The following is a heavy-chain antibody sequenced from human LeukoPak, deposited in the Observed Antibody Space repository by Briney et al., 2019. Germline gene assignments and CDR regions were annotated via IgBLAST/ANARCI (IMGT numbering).Heavy chain of an antibody. D-gene: IGHD5-12*01. V-gene: IGHV4-34*01. CDR1: GGSFSGYY. Sequence: SETLSLTCAVYGGSFSGYYWSWLRQPPGKGLEWIGEINHSGSTNYNPSLKSRVTISVDTSKNQFSLKLSSVTAADTAVYYCARGRRRGYPGHWGQGTLVTVSS. CDR3: ARGRRRGYPGH. CDR2: INHSGST. J-gene: IGHJ4*02.